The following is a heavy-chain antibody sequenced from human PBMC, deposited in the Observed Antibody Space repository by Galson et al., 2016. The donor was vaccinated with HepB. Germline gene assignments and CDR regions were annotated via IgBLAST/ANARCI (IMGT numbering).Heavy chain of an antibody. CDR3: TRKRDPYGSGGSCYVYYYGMDV. CDR1: GFNFSSNA. Sequence: SLRLSCAASGFNFSSNAIHWVRQAPGKGLEWVAVISYDGSYKYYADSVKGRFTISRDNSKNTPYLQMNSLITEDTSVYYSTRKRDPYGSGGSCYVYYYGMDVWGQGTTVTVSS. J-gene: IGHJ6*02. D-gene: IGHD2-15*01. V-gene: IGHV3-30-3*01. CDR2: ISYDGSYK.